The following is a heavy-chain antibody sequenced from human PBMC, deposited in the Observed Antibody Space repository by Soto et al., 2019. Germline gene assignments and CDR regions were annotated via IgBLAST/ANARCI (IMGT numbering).Heavy chain of an antibody. CDR2: IIPIVDIP. D-gene: IGHD2-8*02. CDR1: GGTFSRYT. V-gene: IGHV1-69*02. CDR3: ASHFTGVLVLGTSPPGGDNFGWDV. J-gene: IGHJ6*02. Sequence: QVQLVQSGAEVKKPGSSVKVSCKASGGTFSRYTFTWVRQAPGQGLEWMGRIIPIVDIPNYAQKFQGRVTIPANKSTSTAYRELSRLTSDDTAVYYCASHFTGVLVLGTSPPGGDNFGWDVWGQGTTVSVS.